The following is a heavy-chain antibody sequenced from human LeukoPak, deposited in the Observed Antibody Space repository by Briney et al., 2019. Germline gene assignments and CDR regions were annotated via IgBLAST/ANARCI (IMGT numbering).Heavy chain of an antibody. CDR3: AKASWVSSADAVL. D-gene: IGHD3-16*01. V-gene: IGHV3-23*01. J-gene: IGHJ4*02. Sequence: GGSLRLSCVASGFISTDYAISWVRQTPAGGLEWGSSLRGDVETFYTDSVKGRFTLSRDHSRNTVYLQLSNLRVEDTAVYYCAKASWVSSADAVLWGQGTLVTVS. CDR2: LRGDVET. CDR1: GFISTDYA.